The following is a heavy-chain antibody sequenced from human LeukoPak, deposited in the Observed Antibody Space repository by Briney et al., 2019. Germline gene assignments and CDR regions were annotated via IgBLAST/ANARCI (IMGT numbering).Heavy chain of an antibody. Sequence: PGGSLRLSCTASGFNFSYYAMHWVRQVPGKGLTWVAHIWFDGSNDYYEDSVKGRFTISRDNSKDTVFLQMNSLTVDDTAVYYCARLVGGTTGATDYWGQGSLVFVS. V-gene: IGHV3-33*01. J-gene: IGHJ4*02. CDR1: GFNFSYYA. CDR3: ARLVGGTTGATDY. D-gene: IGHD1-26*01. CDR2: IWFDGSND.